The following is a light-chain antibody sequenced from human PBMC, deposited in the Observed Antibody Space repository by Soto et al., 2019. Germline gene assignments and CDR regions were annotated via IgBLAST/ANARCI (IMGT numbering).Light chain of an antibody. CDR3: QSYDSSLSALYV. CDR1: SSNIGAGYD. Sequence: QSVLTQPPSVSGAPGQRVTISCTGSSSNIGAGYDVHWYQQLPGTAPKLHIYGNSNRPSGVPDRFSGSKSSTSASLAITGLQAEDEADYYCQSYDSSLSALYVFGTGTKVTVL. V-gene: IGLV1-40*01. J-gene: IGLJ1*01. CDR2: GNS.